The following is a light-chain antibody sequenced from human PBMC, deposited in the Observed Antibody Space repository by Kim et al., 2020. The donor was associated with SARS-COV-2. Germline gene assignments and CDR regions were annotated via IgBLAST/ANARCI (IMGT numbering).Light chain of an antibody. V-gene: IGLV3-19*01. CDR2: GKN. CDR1: SLRSYY. J-gene: IGLJ1*01. CDR3: NSRDSSGNHP. Sequence: SSELTQDPAVSVALGQTVRITCQGDSLRSYYASWYQQKPGQAPVLVIYGKNNRPSGIPDRFSGSSSGNTASLTITGAQAEDEADYYCNSRDSSGNHPFGTGTKVTV.